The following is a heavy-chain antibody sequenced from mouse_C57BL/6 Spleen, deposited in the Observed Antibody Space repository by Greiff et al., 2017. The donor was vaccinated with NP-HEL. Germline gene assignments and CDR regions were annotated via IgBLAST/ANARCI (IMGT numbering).Heavy chain of an antibody. D-gene: IGHD2-3*01. V-gene: IGHV1-26*01. CDR2: INPNNGGT. CDR1: GYTFTDYY. Sequence: EVQLQQSGPELVKPGASVKISCKASGYTFTDYYMNWVKQSHGKSLEWIGDINPNNGGTSYNQKFKGKATLTVDKSSSTAYMELRSLTSEDSAVYYCARSPYDGYYGTYWGQGTLVTVSA. CDR3: ARSPYDGYYGTY. J-gene: IGHJ3*01.